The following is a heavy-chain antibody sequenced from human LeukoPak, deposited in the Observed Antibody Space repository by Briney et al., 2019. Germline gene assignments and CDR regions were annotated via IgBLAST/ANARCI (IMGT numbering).Heavy chain of an antibody. Sequence: PGGSLRLSCAASGFTFSDYYMSWIRQAPGKGLEGVSYISSSGSTIYYADSVKGRFTISRDNAKNSLYLQMNSLRAEDTAVYYCAVMVRGVYLGDAFDIWGQGTMVTVSS. CDR2: ISSSGSTI. CDR1: GFTFSDYY. D-gene: IGHD3-10*01. V-gene: IGHV3-11*04. J-gene: IGHJ3*02. CDR3: AVMVRGVYLGDAFDI.